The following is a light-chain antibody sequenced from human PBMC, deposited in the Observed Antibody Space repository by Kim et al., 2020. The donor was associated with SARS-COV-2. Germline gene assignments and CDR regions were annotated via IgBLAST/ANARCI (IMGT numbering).Light chain of an antibody. Sequence: RYTSYCAGSSSNNGCNYVSGYQQLPGTASKLHSYRNNQRPSGVPDRFYGSQSGTAASLAIGGLRSEDEGDYYCAAWDDSLSGPVFGGGTQMTVL. CDR3: AAWDDSLSGPV. J-gene: IGLJ2*01. V-gene: IGLV1-47*01. CDR2: RNN. CDR1: SSNNGCNY.